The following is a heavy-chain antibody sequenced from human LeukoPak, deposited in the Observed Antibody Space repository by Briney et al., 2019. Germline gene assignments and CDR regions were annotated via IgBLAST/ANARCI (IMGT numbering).Heavy chain of an antibody. Sequence: GGSLRLSCLTPGFTLSTNAMSWVRQAPGKGLEWISGISGSGASTYYADSVKGRFTISRDDSRNTLYLQMNSLRGDDTAVYYCAKDVGKWESLHFFDYWGQGTLVTVSS. J-gene: IGHJ4*02. V-gene: IGHV3-23*01. CDR2: ISGSGAST. D-gene: IGHD1-26*01. CDR3: AKDVGKWESLHFFDY. CDR1: GFTLSTNA.